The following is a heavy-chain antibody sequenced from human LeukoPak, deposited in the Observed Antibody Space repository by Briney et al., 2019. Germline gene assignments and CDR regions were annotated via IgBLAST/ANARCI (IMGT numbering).Heavy chain of an antibody. CDR3: ARPTSWVNYFDP. CDR2: INHSGGT. J-gene: IGHJ5*02. V-gene: IGHV4-34*01. Sequence: SETLSLTCAVLGGSFSGHYWTWIRQPPGKGLEWIGEINHSGGTNYNPSLKSRVTISVDTSKNQFSLKLSSLTAADTAVYYCARPTSWVNYFDPWGQGTLVTVSS. CDR1: GGSFSGHY. D-gene: IGHD1-7*01.